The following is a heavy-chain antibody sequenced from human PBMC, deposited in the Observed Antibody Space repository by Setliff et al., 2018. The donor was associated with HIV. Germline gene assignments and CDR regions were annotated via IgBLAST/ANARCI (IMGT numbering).Heavy chain of an antibody. J-gene: IGHJ4*02. V-gene: IGHV3-7*01. CDR3: AKNDILTGYYKGVDY. Sequence: PGGSLRLSCVASGLPFYNYWMTWLRRAPGRGLEWVANIKQDGSDMHYIESVKGRFTIFRDNAKNSVFLQMNSLRAEDTGVYYCAKNDILTGYYKGVDYWGQGTLVTVSS. D-gene: IGHD3-9*01. CDR1: GLPFYNYW. CDR2: IKQDGSDM.